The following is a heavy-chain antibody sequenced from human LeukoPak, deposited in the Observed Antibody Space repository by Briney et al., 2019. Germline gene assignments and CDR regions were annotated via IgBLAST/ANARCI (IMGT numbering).Heavy chain of an antibody. D-gene: IGHD6-19*01. Sequence: SETLSLTCTVSGYSISSGYYWGWIRQPPGKGLEWIGSIYHSGSTYYNPSLKSRVTISVDTSKNQFSLKLSSVTAADTAVYYCARHRDTSGWHVFDYWGQGTLVTVSS. J-gene: IGHJ4*02. V-gene: IGHV4-38-2*02. CDR3: ARHRDTSGWHVFDY. CDR2: IYHSGST. CDR1: GYSISSGYY.